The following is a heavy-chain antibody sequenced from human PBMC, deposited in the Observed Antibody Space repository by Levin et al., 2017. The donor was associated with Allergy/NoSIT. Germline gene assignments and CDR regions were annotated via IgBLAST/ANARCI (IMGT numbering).Heavy chain of an antibody. CDR1: GFTFSTSA. J-gene: IGHJ4*02. Sequence: GGSLRLSCAASGFTFSTSAMSWVRQAPGKGLEWVSSIANGGGSTFYADSVEGRFTISIDNSKNTLYLQMNSLTPDNTAVYYCANWLNSVTDYWGQGTLVTVSS. CDR2: IANGGGST. CDR3: ANWLNSVTDY. V-gene: IGHV3-23*01. D-gene: IGHD4-17*01.